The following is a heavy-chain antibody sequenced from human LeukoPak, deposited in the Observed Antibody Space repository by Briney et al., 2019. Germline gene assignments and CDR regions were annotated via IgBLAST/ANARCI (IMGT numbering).Heavy chain of an antibody. D-gene: IGHD1-26*01. V-gene: IGHV3-33*08. CDR2: ILSDGSKT. Sequence: PGGSLRLSCAASGFTFSSDAMHWVRQAPGKGLEWVAIILSDGSKTYYPDSVRGRFTISRDNSKNTLYLQMNSLKAEDTAIYYCAREVGTPQAFDIWGQGTMVTVSS. J-gene: IGHJ3*02. CDR1: GFTFSSDA. CDR3: AREVGTPQAFDI.